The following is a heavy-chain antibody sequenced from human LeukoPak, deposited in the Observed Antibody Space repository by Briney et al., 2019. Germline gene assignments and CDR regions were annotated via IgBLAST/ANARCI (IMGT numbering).Heavy chain of an antibody. J-gene: IGHJ4*02. Sequence: SETLSLTCTVSGGSISSSSYYWSWIRQHPGKGLEWIGYIYYSGSTYYNPSLKSRVTISVDTPKNQFSLKLSSVTAADTAVYYCARVSVWGDGYRDWGQGTLVTVSS. CDR3: ARVSVWGDGYRD. D-gene: IGHD5-24*01. CDR1: GGSISSSSYY. CDR2: IYYSGST. V-gene: IGHV4-31*03.